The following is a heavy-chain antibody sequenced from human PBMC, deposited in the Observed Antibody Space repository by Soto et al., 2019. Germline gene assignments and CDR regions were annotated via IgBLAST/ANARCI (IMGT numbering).Heavy chain of an antibody. J-gene: IGHJ4*02. D-gene: IGHD3-22*01. CDR1: GYTFTSYA. CDR3: AKSTFYSDTSIHQPVGY. Sequence: ASVKVSCKASGYTFTSYAMRWVRQAPGQRLEWMGWVNAGNGNTKYSQKFQGRVTITRDTSASTAYMELSSLRAEDTAVYYCAKSTFYSDTSIHQPVGYWGQGTLVTVSS. CDR2: VNAGNGNT. V-gene: IGHV1-3*01.